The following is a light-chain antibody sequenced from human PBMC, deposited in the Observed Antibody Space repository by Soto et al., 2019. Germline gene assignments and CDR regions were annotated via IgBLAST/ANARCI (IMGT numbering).Light chain of an antibody. CDR1: QSIDRY. CDR3: QQSYITPYT. J-gene: IGKJ2*01. CDR2: AAS. V-gene: IGKV1-39*01. Sequence: DIQMTQSPSSLSASVGDRVTIACRASQSIDRYSNWYQQKPGKAPNLLIYAASSLQSGVPSRFSGSGSGTDFTLTISSLQPEDFATYYCQQSYITPYTFGQGTKLEIK.